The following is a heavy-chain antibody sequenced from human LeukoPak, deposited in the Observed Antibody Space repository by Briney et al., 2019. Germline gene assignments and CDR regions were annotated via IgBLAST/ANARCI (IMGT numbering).Heavy chain of an antibody. D-gene: IGHD2-21*01. CDR3: AKLGGGDCYFHFDI. CDR1: GFTFSSYA. V-gene: IGHV3-23*01. Sequence: GWSLRLSCAASGFTFSSYAMCWVPQAPGKGLEWVSAISGSGGSTYYADSVKGRFTISRDNSKNTLYLQMNSLRAEDTAVYYCAKLGGGDCYFHFDIWGQGTMVTVSS. CDR2: ISGSGGST. J-gene: IGHJ3*02.